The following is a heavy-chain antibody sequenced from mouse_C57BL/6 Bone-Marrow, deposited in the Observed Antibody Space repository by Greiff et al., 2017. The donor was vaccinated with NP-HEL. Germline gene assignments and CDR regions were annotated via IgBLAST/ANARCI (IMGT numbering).Heavy chain of an antibody. D-gene: IGHD1-1*01. V-gene: IGHV1-53*01. CDR3: ARRGDLYGPSGFAY. CDR1: GYTFTSYW. CDR2: IDPSDGGT. Sequence: QVQLQQPGAELVKPGASVKLSCKASGYTFTSYWMHWVKQRPGQGLEWIGNIDPSDGGTNYNEKFKGKATLTVDKSSSTAYMQLSSLTSEDSAVYYCARRGDLYGPSGFAYWGQGTLVTVSA. J-gene: IGHJ3*01.